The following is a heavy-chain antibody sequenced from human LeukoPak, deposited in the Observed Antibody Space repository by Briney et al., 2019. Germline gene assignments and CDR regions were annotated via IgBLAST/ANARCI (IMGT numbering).Heavy chain of an antibody. CDR2: INPSGGST. Sequence: ASVKVSCKASGYTFTSYYMHWVRQAPGQGLEWVGIINPSGGSTSYAQKFQGRVTMTRDTATSTVYMELSSLRSEDTAVYYCARDRTMVRGAPTTTFDYWGQGTLVTVSS. J-gene: IGHJ4*02. D-gene: IGHD3-10*01. CDR1: GYTFTSYY. V-gene: IGHV1-46*01. CDR3: ARDRTMVRGAPTTTFDY.